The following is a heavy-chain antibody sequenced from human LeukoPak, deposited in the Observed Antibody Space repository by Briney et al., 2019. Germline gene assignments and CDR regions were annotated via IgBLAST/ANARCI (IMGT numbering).Heavy chain of an antibody. J-gene: IGHJ4*02. CDR2: IILIFGTA. Sequence: GASMKVSCKASGGTFISYAISWVRQAPGQGRDWVGSIILIFGTANYAQKFQGRVTITTDESTSTAYMELSSLRAEDTAVYYCASSGWSSSQYYFDYWGQGTLVTVSS. D-gene: IGHD6-19*01. CDR3: ASSGWSSSQYYFDY. V-gene: IGHV1-69*05. CDR1: GGTFISYA.